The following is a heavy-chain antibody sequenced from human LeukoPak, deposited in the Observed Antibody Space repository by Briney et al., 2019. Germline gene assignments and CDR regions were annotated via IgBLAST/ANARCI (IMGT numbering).Heavy chain of an antibody. D-gene: IGHD6-19*01. J-gene: IGHJ4*02. CDR3: ARLTVAASDN. CDR1: GYSYTTYW. V-gene: IGHV5-51*01. CDR2: IYLDDSDI. Sequence: GESLKISCKGSGYSYTTYWIGWVRQMPGKGLEWMGNIYLDDSDIKYSPSFQGQVTISADKSISTAYLQWNSLQASDTAIYYCARLTVAASDNWGQGTLVTVSS.